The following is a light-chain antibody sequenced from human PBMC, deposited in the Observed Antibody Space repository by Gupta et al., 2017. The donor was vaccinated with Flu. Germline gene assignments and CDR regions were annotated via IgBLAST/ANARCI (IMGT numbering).Light chain of an antibody. CDR3: QHYGNSIFT. CDR1: QSVSSSS. CDR2: GAS. Sequence: IELTQSPGTLSWSTGEIATLSSRASQSVSSSSLAWYQQKPGQAPRLLVYGASSWATGIPDRFSGSGSGTDFTLTITRLEPEDVAVYYCQHYGNSIFTFGPGTKVDIK. J-gene: IGKJ3*01. V-gene: IGKV3-20*01.